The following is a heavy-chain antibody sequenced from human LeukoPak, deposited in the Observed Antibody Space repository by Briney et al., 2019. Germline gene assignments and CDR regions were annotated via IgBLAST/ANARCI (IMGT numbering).Heavy chain of an antibody. Sequence: TSQTLSLTCALSGDSVSSNSAGWNWIRQSPTRGLEWLGRTYYRSKWYNDYAVSVKSRITINPDTSKNQFSLQLNSVTPEDTAVYYCAREAGFYGMDVWGQGTTVTVSS. V-gene: IGHV6-1*01. CDR1: GDSVSSNSAG. J-gene: IGHJ6*02. CDR3: AREAGFYGMDV. CDR2: TYYRSKWYN.